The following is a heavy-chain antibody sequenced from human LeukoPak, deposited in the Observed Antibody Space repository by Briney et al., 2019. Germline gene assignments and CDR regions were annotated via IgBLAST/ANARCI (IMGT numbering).Heavy chain of an antibody. CDR1: GYAFTAYY. CDR3: ARDYCSGGCCYLGNNWFDP. J-gene: IGHJ5*02. CDR2: INPHSGGT. V-gene: IGHV1-2*02. D-gene: IGHD2-15*01. Sequence: ASVKVSCKASGYAFTAYYMHWVRRAPGQGLEWMGWINPHSGGTDYAQNFQGRVTMTRDTSISTVYMELSRLRSDDTAVYYCARDYCSGGCCYLGNNWFDPWGQGTRVTVSS.